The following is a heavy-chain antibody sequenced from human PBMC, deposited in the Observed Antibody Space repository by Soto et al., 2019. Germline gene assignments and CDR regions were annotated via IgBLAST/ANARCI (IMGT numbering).Heavy chain of an antibody. J-gene: IGHJ6*02. CDR3: ARDGMGSSWWGDYYYYYRMDV. Sequence: SQTLSLTCAISGDSVSSNSAAWNWIRQSPSRGLEWLGRTYYRSKWYNDYAVSVKSRITINPDTSKNQFSLQLNSVTPEDTAVYYCARDGMGSSWWGDYYYYYRMDVWGQGTTVTVSS. CDR2: TYYRSKWYN. CDR1: GDSVSSNSAA. D-gene: IGHD6-13*01. V-gene: IGHV6-1*01.